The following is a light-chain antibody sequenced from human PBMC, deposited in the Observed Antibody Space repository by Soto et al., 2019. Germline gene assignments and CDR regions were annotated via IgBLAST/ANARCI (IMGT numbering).Light chain of an antibody. Sequence: QSVLTQPPSASGSPGQSVTISCTGTSSDVGGYNYVSWFQQHPGKAPKLIIHEVNQRPSGVPDRFSGSKSGNTASLTVSGVQAEDEAHYYCSAYTTTSTLIFGTGTKVTVL. CDR3: SAYTTTSTLI. J-gene: IGLJ1*01. CDR1: SSDVGGYNY. V-gene: IGLV2-8*01. CDR2: EVN.